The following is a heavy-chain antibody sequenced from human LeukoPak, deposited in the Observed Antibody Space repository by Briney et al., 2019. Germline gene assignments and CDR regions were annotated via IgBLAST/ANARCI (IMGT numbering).Heavy chain of an antibody. D-gene: IGHD5-18*01. CDR2: ISYDGSNK. V-gene: IGHV3-30*18. Sequence: GGSLRLSCAASGFTFSSYGMHWVRQAPGKGLEWVAVISYDGSNKYYADSVKGRFTISRDNSKNTLYLQMNSLRAEDTAVYYCAKDSGGYTYVFDYWGQGTLSPSPQ. J-gene: IGHJ4*02. CDR3: AKDSGGYTYVFDY. CDR1: GFTFSSYG.